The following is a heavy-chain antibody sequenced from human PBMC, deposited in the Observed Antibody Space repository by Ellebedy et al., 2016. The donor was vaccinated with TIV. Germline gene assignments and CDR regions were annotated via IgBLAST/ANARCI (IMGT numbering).Heavy chain of an antibody. CDR3: ASQDYYGDDGYSLFDY. CDR1: GSSITGSVYY. Sequence: MPSGTLSLTCVVSGSSITGSVYYWGCFDNSHGMCLVWSGSFYYSGWIYYNPSFESRLTISVDTSKNQFSLRLSSVTAADTAVYYCASQDYYGDDGYSLFDYWGQGTLVTVSS. V-gene: IGHV4-39*01. J-gene: IGHJ4*02. D-gene: IGHD2-21*01. CDR2: FYYSGWI.